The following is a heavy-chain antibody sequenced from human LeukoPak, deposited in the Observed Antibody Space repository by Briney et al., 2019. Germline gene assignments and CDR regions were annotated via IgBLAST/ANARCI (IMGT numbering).Heavy chain of an antibody. J-gene: IGHJ3*02. CDR1: GYTFTSYG. D-gene: IGHD4-17*01. V-gene: IGHV1-18*01. Sequence: ASVKVSCKASGYTFTSYGISWVRQAPGQGLEWMGWISAYNGNTNYAQKLQGRVTMTTDTSTSTAYMELRSLRSDDTAVYYCARNSHDYGEYAAFDIWGQGTMVTVSS. CDR3: ARNSHDYGEYAAFDI. CDR2: ISAYNGNT.